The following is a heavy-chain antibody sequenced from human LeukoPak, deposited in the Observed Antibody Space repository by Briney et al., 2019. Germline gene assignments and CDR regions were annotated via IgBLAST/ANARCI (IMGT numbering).Heavy chain of an antibody. Sequence: SETLSLTCTVSGGSISSYYWSWIRQPPGKGLEWIGYIYYSGSTKYNPSLKSRVTISVDTSKNQFSLRLSSVTAADTAVYYCARGEDGDYYFQHWGQGTLVTVSS. CDR2: IYYSGST. V-gene: IGHV4-59*01. D-gene: IGHD4-17*01. CDR3: ARGEDGDYYFQH. CDR1: GGSISSYY. J-gene: IGHJ1*01.